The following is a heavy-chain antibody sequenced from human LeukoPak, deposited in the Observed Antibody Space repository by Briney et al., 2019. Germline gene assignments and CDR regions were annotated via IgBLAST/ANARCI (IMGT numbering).Heavy chain of an antibody. D-gene: IGHD3-22*01. CDR2: IYTSGST. CDR3: ARGTRYYYDSSDLSPFSSYYYYYMDV. Sequence: SETLSLTCTVSGGSISSYYWSWIRQPAGKGLEWIGRIYTSGSTNYNPSLKSRVTMSVDTSKNQFSLKLSSVTAADTAVYYCARGTRYYYDSSDLSPFSSYYYYYMDVWGKGTTVTISS. CDR1: GGSISSYY. V-gene: IGHV4-4*07. J-gene: IGHJ6*03.